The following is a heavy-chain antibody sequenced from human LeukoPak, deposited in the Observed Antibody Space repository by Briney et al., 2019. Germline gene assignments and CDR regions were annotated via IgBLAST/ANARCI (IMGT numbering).Heavy chain of an antibody. CDR2: INHSGST. J-gene: IGHJ4*02. V-gene: IGHV4-34*01. D-gene: IGHD2-15*01. Sequence: SETLSLTCAVYGGSFSGYYWSWIRQPPGKGLEWIGEINHSGSTNYNPSPKSRVTISLDTSKNQFSLKLTSVTAADTAVYYCARGLDCSGGSCYRYYFDYWGQGTLVTVSS. CDR3: ARGLDCSGGSCYRYYFDY. CDR1: GGSFSGYY.